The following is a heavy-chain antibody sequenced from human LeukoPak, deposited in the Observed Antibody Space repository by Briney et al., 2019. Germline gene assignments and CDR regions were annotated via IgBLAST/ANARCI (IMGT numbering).Heavy chain of an antibody. Sequence: PGGSLRLSCAASGFTFDDYAMHWVRQAPGKGLEWVSGISWNSGSIGYADSVKGRFTISRDNAKNSLYLQMNSLRAEDTALYYCAKVGVHFDWLSRNYFDYWGQGTLVTASS. CDR3: AKVGVHFDWLSRNYFDY. D-gene: IGHD3-9*01. CDR1: GFTFDDYA. J-gene: IGHJ4*02. CDR2: ISWNSGSI. V-gene: IGHV3-9*01.